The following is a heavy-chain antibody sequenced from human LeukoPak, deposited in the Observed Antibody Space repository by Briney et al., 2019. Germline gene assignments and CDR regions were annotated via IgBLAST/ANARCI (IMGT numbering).Heavy chain of an antibody. Sequence: GGSLRLSYAASGFTFSSYWMSWVRQAPGKGLEWVANIKQDGSEKYYVDSVKGRFTISRDNAKNSLYLQMNSLRAEDTAVYYCARGDSSSWYRGSWWFDPWGQGTLVTVSS. CDR2: IKQDGSEK. D-gene: IGHD6-13*01. CDR3: ARGDSSSWYRGSWWFDP. V-gene: IGHV3-7*01. CDR1: GFTFSSYW. J-gene: IGHJ5*02.